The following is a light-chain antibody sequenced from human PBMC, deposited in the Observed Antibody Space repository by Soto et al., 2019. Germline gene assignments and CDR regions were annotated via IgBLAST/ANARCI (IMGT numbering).Light chain of an antibody. CDR2: KVS. V-gene: IGKV2-30*01. CDR1: QSLVYKDKNIY. J-gene: IGKJ2*01. CDR3: MHGTNWPST. Sequence: VVMTQSPLSLPVTLGQPASISCRSSQSLVYKDKNIYLNWFHQRPGQSPRRLIYKVSTRDSGVPDRLSGSGSGTAFTLRISRLEAEDVVVYYCMHGTNWPSTFGQGTKLEIK.